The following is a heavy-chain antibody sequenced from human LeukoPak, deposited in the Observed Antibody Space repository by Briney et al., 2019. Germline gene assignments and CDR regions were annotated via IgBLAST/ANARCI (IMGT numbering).Heavy chain of an antibody. CDR1: GFTFSSYS. CDR2: ISSSSSYI. D-gene: IGHD3-9*01. V-gene: IGHV3-21*01. J-gene: IGHJ4*02. Sequence: GGSLRLSCAASGFTFSSYSMNWVRQAPGKGLEWVSSISSSSSYIHYADSVKGRFTISRDNAKNSLYLQMNSLRAEDTAVYYCARDEDYDILTGYYIPRHFDYWGQGTLVTVSS. CDR3: ARDEDYDILTGYYIPRHFDY.